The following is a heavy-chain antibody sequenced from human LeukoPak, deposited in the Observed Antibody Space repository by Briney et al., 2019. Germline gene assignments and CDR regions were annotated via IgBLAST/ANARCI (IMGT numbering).Heavy chain of an antibody. CDR2: IIPIFGTA. Sequence: GASVKVSCKASGGTFSSYAISWVRQAPGQGLEWMGGIIPIFGTANYAQKFQGRVTITADESTSTAYMELSSLRSEDTAVYYCASAIVPAAPPFDYWGQGTLVTVSS. J-gene: IGHJ4*02. D-gene: IGHD2-2*01. CDR3: ASAIVPAAPPFDY. CDR1: GGTFSSYA. V-gene: IGHV1-69*13.